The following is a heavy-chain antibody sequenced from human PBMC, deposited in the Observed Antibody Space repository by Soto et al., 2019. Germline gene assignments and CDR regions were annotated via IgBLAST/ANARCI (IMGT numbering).Heavy chain of an antibody. V-gene: IGHV4-31*03. CDR1: VGSINSGGYY. CDR2: IYYSGST. D-gene: IGHD3-3*01. CDR3: ARAQTIFGIITVFDY. Sequence: PSETLSLTCTVSVGSINSGGYYWIWIRHHPGKGLEWIGYIYYSGSTYYNPSLKSRVTISVDTSKNQFSLKLTSVTAADTAVYFCARAQTIFGIITVFDYWGQGTLVTVSS. J-gene: IGHJ4*02.